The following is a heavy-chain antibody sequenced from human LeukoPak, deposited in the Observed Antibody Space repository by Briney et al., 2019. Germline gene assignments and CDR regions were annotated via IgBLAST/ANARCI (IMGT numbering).Heavy chain of an antibody. Sequence: SETLSLTCTVSGASISNYYWNWIRQPPGKGLEWIGYIYYTGSTDCNPSLKSRVTISIDTSKKQFALKLNSVTAADTAVYYCARDRPRTYYFDYWGQGTLVTVSS. J-gene: IGHJ4*02. V-gene: IGHV4-59*01. CDR2: IYYTGST. CDR3: ARDRPRTYYFDY. CDR1: GASISNYY.